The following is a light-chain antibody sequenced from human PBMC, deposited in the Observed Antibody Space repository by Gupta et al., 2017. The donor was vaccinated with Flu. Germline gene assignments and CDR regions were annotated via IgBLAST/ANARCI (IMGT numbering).Light chain of an antibody. CDR1: TGAFTNGQS. V-gene: IGLV7-46*01. CDR2: ETT. CDR3: LLYISGAGV. Sequence: GTVTLTCGSSTGAFTNGQSPYWFQQEPAQATRTRSYETTNKHSWTPARVSGSLLGGKVALTRSGAQAEDESDYYCLLYISGAGVFGGGTKVTVL. J-gene: IGLJ3*02.